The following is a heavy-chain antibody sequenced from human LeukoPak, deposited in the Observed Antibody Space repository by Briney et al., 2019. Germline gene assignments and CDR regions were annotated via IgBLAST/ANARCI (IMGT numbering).Heavy chain of an antibody. CDR3: ARGEESSSYTYYFYMDV. D-gene: IGHD3-3*01. V-gene: IGHV1-2*02. Sequence: ASVKVSCKASGYTFSGDYIHWVRQAPGQGVEWMGWINPNSGGTNYARKFQDRVTMIRDTSISTAYMELSSLRSDDTAVYFCARGEESSSYTYYFYMDVWGKGTTVTVS. CDR2: INPNSGGT. J-gene: IGHJ6*03. CDR1: GYTFSGDY.